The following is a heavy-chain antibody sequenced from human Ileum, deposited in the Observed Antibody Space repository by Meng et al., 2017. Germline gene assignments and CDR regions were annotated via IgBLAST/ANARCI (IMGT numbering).Heavy chain of an antibody. V-gene: IGHV3-74*03. CDR2: INSDGSVT. CDR3: ASQTGMGR. J-gene: IGHJ4*02. D-gene: IGHD2-8*01. CDR1: GFTLSNYW. Sequence: GESLKISCAASGFTLSNYWMHWVRQAPGKGLVWVSGINSDGSVTAYADSVKGRFTISRDNAKNTLYLQMDSLRGEDTAVYFCASQTGMGRWGQGTLVTVSS.